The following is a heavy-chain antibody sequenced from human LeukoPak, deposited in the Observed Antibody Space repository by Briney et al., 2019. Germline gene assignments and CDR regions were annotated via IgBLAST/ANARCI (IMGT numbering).Heavy chain of an antibody. D-gene: IGHD5-24*01. J-gene: IGHJ4*02. CDR1: GYRFTSYW. CDR2: IYTGDSDT. Sequence: GGALQISCKGSGYRFTSYWSGWVRRMPGKGLEGRGIIYTGDSDTRYSPSFQGQVTISADKSISTAYLQWSSLKASDTAMYYCARLNGYKFADYWGQGTLVTVSS. CDR3: ARLNGYKFADY. V-gene: IGHV5-51*01.